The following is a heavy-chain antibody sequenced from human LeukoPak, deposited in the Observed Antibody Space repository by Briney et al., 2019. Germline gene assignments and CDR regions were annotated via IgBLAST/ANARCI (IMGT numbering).Heavy chain of an antibody. CDR1: GYTFTGYY. Sequence: ASVKVSCKASGYTFTGYYMHWVRQAPGQGLEWMGRINPNSGGTNYAQKFQGRVTMTRDTSISTAYMELSRLRSDDTAVYYCARLLSSGYDLFYWGQGTLVTVSS. CDR3: ARLLSSGYDLFY. V-gene: IGHV1-2*06. D-gene: IGHD5-12*01. J-gene: IGHJ4*02. CDR2: INPNSGGT.